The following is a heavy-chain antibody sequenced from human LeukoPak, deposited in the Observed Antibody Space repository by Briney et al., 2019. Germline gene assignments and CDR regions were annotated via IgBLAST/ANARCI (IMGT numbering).Heavy chain of an antibody. D-gene: IGHD3-22*01. CDR2: IIPIFGTA. Sequence: GASVKVSCKASGGTFSSYAISWVRPAPGQGLEWMGGIIPIFGTANYGQKFQGRVTITADESTSTAYIELSSLRSEDTAVYYCARGWDSSGQIPFFYWGQGTLVTVSS. V-gene: IGHV1-69*13. CDR3: ARGWDSSGQIPFFY. J-gene: IGHJ4*02. CDR1: GGTFSSYA.